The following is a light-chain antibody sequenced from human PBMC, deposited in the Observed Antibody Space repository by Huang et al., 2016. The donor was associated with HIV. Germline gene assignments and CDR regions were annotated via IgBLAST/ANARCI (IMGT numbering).Light chain of an antibody. J-gene: IGKJ2*01. CDR2: EVS. CDR3: AQATQFPFT. Sequence: EIVMTQRPHSLPVALGQVAFISCRSSQTLVHGDGTTYLSWLHQRPGQPPRLLIYEVSNRFSGVPGRISGSGAGTDFTLTISRVQPEDVGFYFCAQATQFPFTFGQGTKLEI. V-gene: IGKV2-24*01. CDR1: QTLVHGDGTTY.